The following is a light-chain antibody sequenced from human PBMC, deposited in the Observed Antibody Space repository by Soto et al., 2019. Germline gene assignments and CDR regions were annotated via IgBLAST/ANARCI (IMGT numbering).Light chain of an antibody. Sequence: QSVLTQPPSVSGSPGQSVTISCTGTSSDVGSNNRVSWYQQPPGTVPKVMIYEVTNRPSGVPDRFSGSKSGNTASPTISGLQAEDEADYYCCSFTSGNTYVFGTGTKVTVL. J-gene: IGLJ1*01. V-gene: IGLV2-18*02. CDR1: SSDVGSNNR. CDR3: CSFTSGNTYV. CDR2: EVT.